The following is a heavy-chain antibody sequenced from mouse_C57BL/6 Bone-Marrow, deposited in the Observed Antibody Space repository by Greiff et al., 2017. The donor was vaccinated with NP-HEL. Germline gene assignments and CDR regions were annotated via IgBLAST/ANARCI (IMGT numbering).Heavy chain of an antibody. J-gene: IGHJ3*01. CDR3: ARYDYPIFSY. Sequence: QVQLQQSGPELVKPGASVKISCKASGYAFSSSWMNWVKQRPGKGLEWIGRISPGDGDTNYNGRFKGKATLTADKSSSTAYMQLSSLTSEDSAVYFCARYDYPIFSYWGQGTLVTVSA. CDR2: ISPGDGDT. D-gene: IGHD2-4*01. V-gene: IGHV1-82*01. CDR1: GYAFSSSW.